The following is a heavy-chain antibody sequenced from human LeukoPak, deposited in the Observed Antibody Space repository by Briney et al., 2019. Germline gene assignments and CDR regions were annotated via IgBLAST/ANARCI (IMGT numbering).Heavy chain of an antibody. Sequence: PSETLSLTCTVSGGSISSYYWSWIRQPPGKGLEWIGYIYYSGSTNYNPSLKSRVTISVDTSKNQFSLKLSSVTAADTAVYYCARDLWIAVAGMPHNWFDPWGQGTLVTVSS. CDR2: IYYSGST. CDR3: ARDLWIAVAGMPHNWFDP. V-gene: IGHV4-59*01. D-gene: IGHD6-19*01. J-gene: IGHJ5*02. CDR1: GGSISSYY.